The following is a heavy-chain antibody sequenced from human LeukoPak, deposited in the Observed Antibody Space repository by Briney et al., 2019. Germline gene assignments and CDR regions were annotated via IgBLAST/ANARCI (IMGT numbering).Heavy chain of an antibody. CDR3: WREGGGVYCSGGSCYKLNNWFDP. CDR1: GYTFTGYY. CDR2: INPNSGGT. Sequence: ASVKVSCKASGYTFTGYYMHWVRQAPGQGLEWMGWINPNSGGTNYAQKFQGRVTMIRDTSISTAYMELSRLRSDDTAVYYFWREGGGVYCSGGSCYKLNNWFDPWGQGTLVTVSS. J-gene: IGHJ5*02. V-gene: IGHV1-2*02. D-gene: IGHD2-15*01.